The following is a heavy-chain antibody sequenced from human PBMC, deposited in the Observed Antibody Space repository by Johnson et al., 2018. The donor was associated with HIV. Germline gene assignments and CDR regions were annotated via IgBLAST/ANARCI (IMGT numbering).Heavy chain of an antibody. CDR2: IGTAGDT. CDR1: GFTFSSYD. Sequence: VQVVESGGGLVQPGGSLRLSCAASGFTFSSYDMHWVRQATGKGLEWVSAIGTAGDTYYPDSVKGRFTISRDNSKNTLYLQMNSLRAEDTAVYYCAKARARFYGAFDIWGQGTMVTVSS. D-gene: IGHD2/OR15-2a*01. V-gene: IGHV3-13*01. J-gene: IGHJ3*02. CDR3: AKARARFYGAFDI.